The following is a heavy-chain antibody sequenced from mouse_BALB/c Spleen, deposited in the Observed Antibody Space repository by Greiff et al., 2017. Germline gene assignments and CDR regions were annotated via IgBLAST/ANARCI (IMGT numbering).Heavy chain of an antibody. CDR1: GFNIKDTY. CDR2: IDPANGNT. V-gene: IGHV14-3*02. J-gene: IGHJ3*01. Sequence: EVQLQQSGAELVKPGASVKLSCTASGFNIKDTYMHWVKQRPEQGLEWIGRIDPANGNTKYDPKFQGKATITADTSSNTAYLQLSSLTSEDTAVYFCARDYGSSYGFAYWGQGTLVTVSA. D-gene: IGHD1-1*01. CDR3: ARDYGSSYGFAY.